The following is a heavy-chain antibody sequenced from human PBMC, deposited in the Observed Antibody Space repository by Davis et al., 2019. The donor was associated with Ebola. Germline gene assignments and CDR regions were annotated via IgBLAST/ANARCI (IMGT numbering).Heavy chain of an antibody. J-gene: IGHJ6*02. CDR3: AGCRQGGCWYFGMDV. CDR1: GGSISSIDW. V-gene: IGHV4-4*02. D-gene: IGHD6-19*01. Sequence: MPSQTLSPTCAVSGGSISSIDWWTWARQPPGKGLEWIGEIYHSGTTNYNPSLKSRVTISVDTSKNQFSLNLTSLTAADTAVYYCAGCRQGGCWYFGMDVWGQGTTVTVSS. CDR2: IYHSGTT.